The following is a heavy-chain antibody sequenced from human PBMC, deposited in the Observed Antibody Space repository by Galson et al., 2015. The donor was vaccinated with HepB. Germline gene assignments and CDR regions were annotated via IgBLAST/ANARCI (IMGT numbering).Heavy chain of an antibody. CDR2: ISSSGYYT. Sequence: SLRLSCAASGLTFSTYGMHWVRQAPGKGLEWVSSISSSGYYTDYADSVKGRFTISRDNAKNSLFLQMNSLRADDTAVYYCARVLSTSWASGFDYWGQGTLVTVS. V-gene: IGHV3-21*01. CDR3: ARVLSTSWASGFDY. D-gene: IGHD2-2*01. J-gene: IGHJ4*02. CDR1: GLTFSTYG.